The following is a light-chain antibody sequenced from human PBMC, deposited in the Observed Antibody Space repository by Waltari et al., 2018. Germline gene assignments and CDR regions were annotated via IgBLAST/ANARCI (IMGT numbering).Light chain of an antibody. CDR1: SSAVGSYHL. J-gene: IGLJ2*01. CDR3: CSFASGTTFV. Sequence: QSALTQPASVSGSPGQSIPISCTGPSSAVGSYHLVSWSQQLPGKAPILIIYEVNNRPSGVSSRFSGSKSGSTASLTISGLQTEDEADFYCCSFASGTTFVFGGGTKVTVL. CDR2: EVN. V-gene: IGLV2-23*02.